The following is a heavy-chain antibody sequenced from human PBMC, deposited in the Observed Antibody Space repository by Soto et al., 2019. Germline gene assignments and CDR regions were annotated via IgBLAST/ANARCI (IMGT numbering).Heavy chain of an antibody. CDR1: GYTFSDYW. Sequence: PGESLKISCQASGYTFSDYWIGWVRQMPGKGLELMGIIYPFDSDTKYSPSFEGQVTISADKSSSTAYVQWSSLKASDTAMYYCARLGLDYSTSSHDAFDICGQGTMVTVSS. V-gene: IGHV5-51*01. J-gene: IGHJ3*02. CDR2: IYPFDSDT. CDR3: ARLGLDYSTSSHDAFDI. D-gene: IGHD6-6*01.